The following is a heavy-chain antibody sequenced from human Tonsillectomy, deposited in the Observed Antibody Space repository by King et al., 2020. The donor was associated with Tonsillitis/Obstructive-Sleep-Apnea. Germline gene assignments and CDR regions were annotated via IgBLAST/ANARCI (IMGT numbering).Heavy chain of an antibody. CDR1: GFTFSSFE. V-gene: IGHV3-48*03. CDR3: ASGFHRIYGLGF. Sequence: VQLVESGGGLVQPGGSLRLSCAASGFTFSSFEMNWVRQAPGKGLEWVSYISSSGSTTFYADSVKGRFTISRDNAKNSLFLQMNSLRAGHTAVYFCASGFHRIYGLGFGGQGTLVSVPS. D-gene: IGHD1-14*01. J-gene: IGHJ4*02. CDR2: ISSSGSTT.